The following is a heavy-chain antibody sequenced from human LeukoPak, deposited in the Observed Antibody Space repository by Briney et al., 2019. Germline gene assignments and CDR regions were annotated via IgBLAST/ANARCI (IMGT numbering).Heavy chain of an antibody. CDR1: GFTFSNYW. CDR2: IKQDGSEK. CDR3: ARDRKFYDSSGYFSLNLDY. Sequence: GGSLRLSCAASGFTFSNYWMSWVRQAPGKGLEWVANIKQDGSEKYYVDSVKGRFTISRDNAKNSLYLQMNSLRAEDTAVYYCARDRKFYDSSGYFSLNLDYWGQGTLVTVSS. D-gene: IGHD3-22*01. V-gene: IGHV3-7*01. J-gene: IGHJ4*02.